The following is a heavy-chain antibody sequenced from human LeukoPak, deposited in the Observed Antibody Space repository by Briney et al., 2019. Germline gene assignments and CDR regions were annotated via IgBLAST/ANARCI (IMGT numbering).Heavy chain of an antibody. D-gene: IGHD1-14*01. J-gene: IGHJ4*02. CDR2: IYPDGSS. Sequence: GGSLRLSCAVSGLTISNNYMSWVRQAPGKGLERVSVIYPDGSSYYTDSVKGRFTISRDNSKNTVYLQMNSLRVDDTAVYFCARDRIGRSKDHWGQGSLVTVSS. V-gene: IGHV3-53*01. CDR1: GLTISNNY. CDR3: ARDRIGRSKDH.